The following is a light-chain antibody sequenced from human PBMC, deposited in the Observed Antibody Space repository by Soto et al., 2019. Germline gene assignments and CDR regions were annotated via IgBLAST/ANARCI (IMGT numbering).Light chain of an antibody. J-gene: IGKJ4*01. CDR1: QSVGTN. CDR2: GAS. CDR3: QQYYSHPPLT. Sequence: EVVMTQSPATLSMSPGERVTLSCRASQSVGTNLAWYQQKPGQSPRLLMYGASTGATGIPARFSGSGSGTEFTLTISSLQSEDYAIYYCQQYYSHPPLTFGGGTKVE. V-gene: IGKV3D-15*01.